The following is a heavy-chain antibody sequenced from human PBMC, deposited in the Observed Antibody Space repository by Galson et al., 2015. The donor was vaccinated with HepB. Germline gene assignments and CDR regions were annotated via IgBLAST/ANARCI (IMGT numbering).Heavy chain of an antibody. Sequence: SVKVSCKASGYTFTGYYMHWVRQAPGQGLEWMGWINPNSGGTNYAQKFQGRVTMTRDTSISTAYMELSRLRSDDTAVYYCARDGENDTRFLLGLPTNWGQGTLVTVSS. CDR3: ARDGENDTRFLLGLPTN. J-gene: IGHJ1*01. D-gene: IGHD2-15*01. CDR2: INPNSGGT. CDR1: GYTFTGYY. V-gene: IGHV1-2*02.